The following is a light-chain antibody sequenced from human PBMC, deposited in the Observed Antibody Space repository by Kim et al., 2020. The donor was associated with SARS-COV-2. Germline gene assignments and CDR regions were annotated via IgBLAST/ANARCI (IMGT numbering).Light chain of an antibody. J-gene: IGKJ4*01. CDR1: QGLSSY. V-gene: IGKV1-8*01. CDR2: AAS. CDR3: QQYYSYPPLT. Sequence: STGDRVTITCRASQGLSSYLAWYQQKPGKAPKLLIYAASTLQSGVPSRFSGSGSGTDFTLTISCLQSEDFATYYCQQYYSYPPLTFGGGTKVDIK.